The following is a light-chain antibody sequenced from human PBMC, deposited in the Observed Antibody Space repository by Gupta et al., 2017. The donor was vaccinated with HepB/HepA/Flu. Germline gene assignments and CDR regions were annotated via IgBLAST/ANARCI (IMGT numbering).Light chain of an antibody. Sequence: EIVLTQSPGTLYLSPGERATLPCMASQSVSSNYLAWYQQKPGQPPRLLIYGASSRATGIPDRFSGSGSGTDFTLTISRLEPEDFAVYYCQQYSSSPLTFGGGTNVEIK. J-gene: IGKJ4*01. CDR3: QQYSSSPLT. V-gene: IGKV3-20*01. CDR1: QSVSSNY. CDR2: GAS.